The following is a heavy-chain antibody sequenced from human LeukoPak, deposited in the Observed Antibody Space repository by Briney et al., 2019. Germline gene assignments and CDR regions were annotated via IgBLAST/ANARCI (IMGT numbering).Heavy chain of an antibody. J-gene: IGHJ6*02. CDR2: IIPIFGTA. Sequence: APVKVSCKASGGTFSSYAISWVRQAPGQGLEWMGGIIPIFGTAHYAQKFQGRVTITADESTSTAYMELSSLRSEDTAVYYCGRVSQSQRHYYYGMDVWGQGTTVTVSS. V-gene: IGHV1-69*13. CDR3: GRVSQSQRHYYYGMDV. CDR1: GGTFSSYA.